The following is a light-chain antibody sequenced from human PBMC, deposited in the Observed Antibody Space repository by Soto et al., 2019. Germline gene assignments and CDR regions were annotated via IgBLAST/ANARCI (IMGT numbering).Light chain of an antibody. Sequence: QSALTQPASVSGSPGQSITISCTGTSSDVGSYNLVSWYQQHTGKAPKLMIYEGSKRPSGVSNRFSGSKSGNTASLTISGLQAEDEADYYCCSYAGSVVFGGGTKVTVL. V-gene: IGLV2-23*01. CDR1: SSDVGSYNL. CDR2: EGS. CDR3: CSYAGSVV. J-gene: IGLJ2*01.